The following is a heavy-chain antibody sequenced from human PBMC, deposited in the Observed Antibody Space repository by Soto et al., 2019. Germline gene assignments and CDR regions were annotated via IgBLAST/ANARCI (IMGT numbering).Heavy chain of an antibody. V-gene: IGHV3-23*01. D-gene: IGHD3-9*01. CDR1: GFTFSSYA. CDR2: IGGSGGST. J-gene: IGHJ6*02. CDR3: AKYMIRRYFDRGNYYYGMDV. Sequence: AGGSLRLSCAASGFTFSSYAMGWVRQAPGRGLEWVAVIGGSGGSTYYADSVKGRFTISRDNSENTLYLQMNSLRAEDTAVYYCAKYMIRRYFDRGNYYYGMDVWGQGPTVTVSS.